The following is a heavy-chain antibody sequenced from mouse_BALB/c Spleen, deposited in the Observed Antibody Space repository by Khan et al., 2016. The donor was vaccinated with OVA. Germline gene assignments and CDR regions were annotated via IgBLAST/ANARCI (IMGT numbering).Heavy chain of an antibody. J-gene: IGHJ2*01. CDR2: INPHIGDT. CDR1: GYSFTGYF. Sequence: VQLQQSGPELVKPGASVKISCKAPGYSFTGYFMNWVLQSHGKSLEWIGRINPHIGDTLYNQKFKGKATLTVDESSSTATMELRSLASEDSSVYYCARKNVSDFDYWGQGTTLTVSS. V-gene: IGHV1-20*02. CDR3: ARKNVSDFDY.